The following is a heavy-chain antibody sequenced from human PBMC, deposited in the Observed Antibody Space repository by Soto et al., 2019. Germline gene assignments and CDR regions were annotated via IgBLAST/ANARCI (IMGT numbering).Heavy chain of an antibody. CDR3: ARTLAAAGLTTPLDY. Sequence: PSETLSLTCTVSGGSISSSSYYWGWIRQPPGKGLEWIGSIYYSGSTYYNPSLKSRVTISVDTSKNQFSLKLSSVTAADTAVYYCARTLAAAGLTTPLDYWGQGTLVTVSS. J-gene: IGHJ4*02. CDR2: IYYSGST. V-gene: IGHV4-39*01. CDR1: GGSISSSSYY. D-gene: IGHD6-13*01.